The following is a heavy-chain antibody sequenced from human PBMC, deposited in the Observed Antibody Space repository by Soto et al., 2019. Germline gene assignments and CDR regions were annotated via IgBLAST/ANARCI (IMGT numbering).Heavy chain of an antibody. CDR3: ARNTVDDDFWSGYYTGAFDI. D-gene: IGHD3-3*01. CDR1: GGSFSGYY. CDR2: INHSGST. J-gene: IGHJ3*02. V-gene: IGHV4-34*01. Sequence: SETLSLTCAVYGGSFSGYYWSWIRQPPGKGLEWIGEINHSGSTNYNPSLKSRVTISVDTPKNQFSLKLSSVTAADTAVYYCARNTVDDDFWSGYYTGAFDIWGQGTMVTVSS.